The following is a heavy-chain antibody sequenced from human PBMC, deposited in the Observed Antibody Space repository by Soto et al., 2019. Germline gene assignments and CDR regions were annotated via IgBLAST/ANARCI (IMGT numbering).Heavy chain of an antibody. Sequence: QVQLVESGGGVVQPGRSLRLSCAASGFTFSSYGMHWVRQAPGKGLGWVAVISYDGSNKYYADSVKGRFTISRDNSKNTLYLQMNSLRAEDTAVYYCAKDRPSGSRPYYYGMDVWGQGTTVTVSS. V-gene: IGHV3-30*18. CDR3: AKDRPSGSRPYYYGMDV. CDR2: ISYDGSNK. CDR1: GFTFSSYG. D-gene: IGHD1-26*01. J-gene: IGHJ6*02.